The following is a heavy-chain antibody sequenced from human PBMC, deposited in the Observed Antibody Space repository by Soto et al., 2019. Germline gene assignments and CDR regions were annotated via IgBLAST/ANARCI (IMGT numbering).Heavy chain of an antibody. V-gene: IGHV3-23*01. CDR2: ISGSGGST. Sequence: GGSLRLSCAASGFTFSSYAMSWVRQAPGKGLEWVSAISGSGGSTYYADSVKGRFTISRDNSKNTPYLQMNSLRAEDTAVYYCAKLSFGVVLATQTTWGQGTLVTVSS. CDR1: GFTFSSYA. J-gene: IGHJ5*02. D-gene: IGHD3-3*01. CDR3: AKLSFGVVLATQTT.